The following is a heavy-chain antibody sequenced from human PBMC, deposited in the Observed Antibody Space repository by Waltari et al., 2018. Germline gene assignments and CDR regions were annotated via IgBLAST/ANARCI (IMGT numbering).Heavy chain of an antibody. Sequence: QVQLVESGGGLVKPGGSLSPPCSAHGFPSRHYYLPRIRQDPGKGLEWVSYISSSSSYTNYADSVKGRFTISRDNAKNSLYLQMNSLRAEDTAVYYCARRIAAAASDYWGQGTLVTVSS. J-gene: IGHJ4*02. CDR2: ISSSSSYT. D-gene: IGHD6-13*01. CDR1: GFPSRHYY. CDR3: ARRIAAAASDY. V-gene: IGHV3-11*06.